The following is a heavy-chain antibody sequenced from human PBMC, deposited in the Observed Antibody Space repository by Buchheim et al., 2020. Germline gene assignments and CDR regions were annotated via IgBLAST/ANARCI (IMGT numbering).Heavy chain of an antibody. CDR3: VTSGSYYYYAMDV. J-gene: IGHJ6*02. Sequence: EVQLVESGGGLVQPGGSLRLSCAASGFTFSSYWMHWVRQAPGKGLVCVARINSDGRTTTYADSVKGRVTISSDNAMNQLYMQMNSLRAEDTAVYYCVTSGSYYYYAMDVWGQGTT. CDR2: INSDGRTT. CDR1: GFTFSSYW. D-gene: IGHD3-10*01. V-gene: IGHV3-74*01.